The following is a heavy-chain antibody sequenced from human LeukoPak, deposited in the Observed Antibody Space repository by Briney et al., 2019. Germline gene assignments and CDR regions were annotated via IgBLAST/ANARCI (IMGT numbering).Heavy chain of an antibody. CDR3: VGTAARNYYYGMDV. D-gene: IGHD2-2*01. CDR2: IYTSGST. V-gene: IGHV4-4*07. J-gene: IGHJ6*02. CDR1: GGSISSYY. Sequence: SETLSLTCTVSGGSISSYYWSWIRQPAGKGLEWIGRIYTSGSTNYNPSLKSRVTMSVDTSKNQFSLKLSSVTTAVTAVYYCVGTAARNYYYGMDVWGQGTTVTVSS.